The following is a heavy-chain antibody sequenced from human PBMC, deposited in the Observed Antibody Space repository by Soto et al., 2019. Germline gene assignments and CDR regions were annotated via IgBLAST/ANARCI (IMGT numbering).Heavy chain of an antibody. D-gene: IGHD6-13*01. CDR1: GGSVSSGSYY. CDR3: ARERVAAAGDRHDAFDI. V-gene: IGHV4-61*01. J-gene: IGHJ3*02. Sequence: SETLSLTCTVSGGSVSSGSYYWSWIRQPPGKGLEWIGYIYYSGSTNYNPSLKSRVTISVDTSKNQFSLKLSSVTAADTAVYYCARERVAAAGDRHDAFDIWGQGTMVTVSS. CDR2: IYYSGST.